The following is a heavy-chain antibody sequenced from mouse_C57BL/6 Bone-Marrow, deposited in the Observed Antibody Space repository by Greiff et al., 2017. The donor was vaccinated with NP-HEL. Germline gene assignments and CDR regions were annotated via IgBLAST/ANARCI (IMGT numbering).Heavy chain of an antibody. D-gene: IGHD2-5*01. J-gene: IGHJ4*01. Sequence: QVQLQQPGAELVKPGASVKMSCKASGYTFTSYWITWVKQRPGQGLEWIGDIYPGSGSTNYNEKFKSKATLTVDTSSSTAYMQLSSLTSEDSAVYYCARAGNSNYYAMDYWGQGTSVTVSS. CDR2: IYPGSGST. CDR3: ARAGNSNYYAMDY. CDR1: GYTFTSYW. V-gene: IGHV1-55*01.